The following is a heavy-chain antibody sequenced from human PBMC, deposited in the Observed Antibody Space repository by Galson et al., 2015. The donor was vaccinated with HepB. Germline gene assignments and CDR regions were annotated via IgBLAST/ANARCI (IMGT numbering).Heavy chain of an antibody. CDR2: INHSGST. V-gene: IGHV4-34*01. CDR1: GGSFSGYY. D-gene: IGHD6-19*01. CDR3: ARGEVAVDFDY. J-gene: IGHJ4*02. Sequence: ETLSLTCAVYGGSFSGYYWSWIRQPPGKGLEWIGEINHSGSTNYNPSLKSRVTISVDTSKNQFSLKLSSVTAADTAVYYCARGEVAVDFDYWGQGTLVTVSS.